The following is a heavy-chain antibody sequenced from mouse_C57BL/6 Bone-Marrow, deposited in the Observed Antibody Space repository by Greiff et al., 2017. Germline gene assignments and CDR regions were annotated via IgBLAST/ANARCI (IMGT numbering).Heavy chain of an antibody. CDR3: ARRYGYPYYYAMDY. V-gene: IGHV5-12*01. Sequence: EVKLEESGGGLVQPGGSLKLSCAASGFTFSDYYMYWVRQTPEKRLEWVAYISNGGGSTYYPDTVKGRFTISRDNAKNTLYLQMSRLKSEDTAMYYCARRYGYPYYYAMDYWGQGTSVTVSS. CDR2: ISNGGGST. J-gene: IGHJ4*01. D-gene: IGHD2-2*01. CDR1: GFTFSDYY.